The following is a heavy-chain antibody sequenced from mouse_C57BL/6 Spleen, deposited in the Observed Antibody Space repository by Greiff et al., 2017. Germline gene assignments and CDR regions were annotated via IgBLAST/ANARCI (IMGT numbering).Heavy chain of an antibody. D-gene: IGHD2-2*01. J-gene: IGHJ2*01. Sequence: QVQLQQPGAELVRPGSSVKLSCKASGYTFTSYWMDWVKQRPGQGLEWIGNIYPSDSETHYNQKFKDKATLTVDKSSSTAYMQLSSLTSEDSAVDYCASRWNGYDGRFDYWGQGTTLTVSS. V-gene: IGHV1-61*01. CDR2: IYPSDSET. CDR3: ASRWNGYDGRFDY. CDR1: GYTFTSYW.